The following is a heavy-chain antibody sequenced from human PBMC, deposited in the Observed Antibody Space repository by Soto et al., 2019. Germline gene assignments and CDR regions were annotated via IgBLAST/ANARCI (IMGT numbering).Heavy chain of an antibody. D-gene: IGHD5-18*01. J-gene: IGHJ6*02. V-gene: IGHV1-3*01. CDR1: GYTFTSYA. CDR2: INAGNGNI. CDR3: ARDHSVTAMVHVYYYYGMDV. Sequence: GASVKVSCKASGYTFTSYALHWVRQAPGQRLEWMGWINAGNGNIKYSQKFQGRITITRDTSASTAYMELSSLRSDDTAVYYCARDHSVTAMVHVYYYYGMDVWGQGTTVTVSS.